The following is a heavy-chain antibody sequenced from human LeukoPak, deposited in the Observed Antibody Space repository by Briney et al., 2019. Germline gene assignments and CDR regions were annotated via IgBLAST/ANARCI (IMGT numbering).Heavy chain of an antibody. Sequence: SVKVSCKASGGSFTSYGISWVRQAPGQGLEWMGKIIPIYGRANYGQKFLGRVTITADELTTTSYMELSSLTAEDMAVYYCAAGGAYEFRDDYWGQGTLVTASS. J-gene: IGHJ4*02. CDR2: IIPIYGRA. CDR1: GGSFTSYG. V-gene: IGHV1-69*13. D-gene: IGHD3-3*01. CDR3: AAGGAYEFRDDY.